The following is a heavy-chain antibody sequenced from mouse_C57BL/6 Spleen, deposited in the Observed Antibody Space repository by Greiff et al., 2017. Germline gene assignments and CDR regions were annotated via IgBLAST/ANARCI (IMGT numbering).Heavy chain of an antibody. Sequence: VQLQQPGAELVKPGASVKLSCKASGYTFTSYWMQWVKQRPGQGLEWIGEIDPSDSYTNYNQKFKGKATLTVDTSSSTAYMQLSSLTSEDSAVYYCARGDYEWYFDVWGTGTTVTVSS. CDR1: GYTFTSYW. D-gene: IGHD2-4*01. J-gene: IGHJ1*03. CDR2: IDPSDSYT. CDR3: ARGDYEWYFDV. V-gene: IGHV1-50*01.